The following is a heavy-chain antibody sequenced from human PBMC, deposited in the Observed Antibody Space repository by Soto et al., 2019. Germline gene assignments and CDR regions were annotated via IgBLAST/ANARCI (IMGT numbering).Heavy chain of an antibody. CDR3: ARGKGHTGLNCFDP. Sequence: SETLSLTCAVSGYSISSGYYWGWIRQPPGKGLEWIGSIYHSGSIYYKPSLKSRVSISVDTSRNHFSLTLGSVTAADTAVYYCARGKGHTGLNCFDPWGQGTLVTVSS. CDR1: GYSISSGYY. CDR2: IYHSGSI. D-gene: IGHD2-21*02. V-gene: IGHV4-38-2*01. J-gene: IGHJ5*02.